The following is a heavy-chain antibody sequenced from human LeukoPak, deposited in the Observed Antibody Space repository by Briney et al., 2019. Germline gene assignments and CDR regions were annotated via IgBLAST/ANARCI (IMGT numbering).Heavy chain of an antibody. V-gene: IGHV4-39*07. D-gene: IGHD3-22*01. CDR2: IYYSGST. Sequence: SETLSLTCTVSGGSISSSSYYWGWIRQPPGKGLEWIGSIYYSGSTYYNPSLKSRVTISVDTSKNQFSLKLSSVTAADTAVYYCGRSRYYYDTSGHDAFNIWGQGTVVTASS. CDR1: GGSISSSSYY. J-gene: IGHJ3*02. CDR3: GRSRYYYDTSGHDAFNI.